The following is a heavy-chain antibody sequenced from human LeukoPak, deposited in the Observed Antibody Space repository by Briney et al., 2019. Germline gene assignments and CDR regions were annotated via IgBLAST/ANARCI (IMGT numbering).Heavy chain of an antibody. CDR3: ARERGRLTMVRGGYDAFDI. D-gene: IGHD3-10*01. Sequence: ASVKVSCKASGYTFTSYGISWVRQAPGQGLEWMGWISAYNGNTNYAQKLQGRVTMTTDTSTSTAYMELRRLRFDDTALYYCARERGRLTMVRGGYDAFDIWGQGTMVTVSS. CDR1: GYTFTSYG. CDR2: ISAYNGNT. J-gene: IGHJ3*02. V-gene: IGHV1-18*01.